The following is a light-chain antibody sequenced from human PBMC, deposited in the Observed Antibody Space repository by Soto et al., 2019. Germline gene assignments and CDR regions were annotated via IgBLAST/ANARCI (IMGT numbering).Light chain of an antibody. CDR2: DAS. J-gene: IGKJ5*01. CDR3: QQRSNWPIT. V-gene: IGKV3-11*01. Sequence: EIVLTQSPATLSLSPGERATLSCRASQSVSSYLAWYQQKPGQAPRLLIYDASNRATGILARFSGSGSGTDFTLTISSLESEDFAVYYCQQRSNWPITFGQGTRLEMK. CDR1: QSVSSY.